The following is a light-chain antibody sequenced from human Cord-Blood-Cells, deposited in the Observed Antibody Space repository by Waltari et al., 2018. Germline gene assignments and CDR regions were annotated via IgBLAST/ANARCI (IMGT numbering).Light chain of an antibody. J-gene: IGLJ2*01. CDR2: DVS. V-gene: IGLV2-11*01. CDR3: CSYAGSYTFVV. Sequence: QSALTQPRSVSGSPGQSVPISCTGTSSDVGGYTYVSRYQQHPGKAPKLMIYDVSKRPSGVPDRFSGSKSGNTASLTISGLQAEDEADYYCCSYAGSYTFVVFGGGTKLTVL. CDR1: SSDVGGYTY.